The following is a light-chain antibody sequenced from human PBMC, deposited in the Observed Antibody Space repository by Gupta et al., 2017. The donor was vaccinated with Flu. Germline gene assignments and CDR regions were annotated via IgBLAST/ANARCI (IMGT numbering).Light chain of an antibody. V-gene: IGLV1-44*01. CDR3: ASWDDSLNGWV. Sequence: QSVLTQPPSASGTPGQRVTISCSGSSFNIGRNTLNWYRQIPGTAPKLLIYNDNLRPPGVPDRFSGSKSGTSASLAISGLQSEDEAQYFCASWDDSLNGWVFGGGTKLTVL. CDR2: NDN. J-gene: IGLJ3*02. CDR1: SFNIGRNT.